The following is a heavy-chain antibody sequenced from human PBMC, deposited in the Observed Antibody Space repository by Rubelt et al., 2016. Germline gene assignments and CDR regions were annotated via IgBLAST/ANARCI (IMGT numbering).Heavy chain of an antibody. CDR2: INHSGST. V-gene: IGHV4-34*01. Sequence: QVQLQQWGAGLLKPSETLSLTCAVYGGSFSGYYWSWIRQPPGKGLEWIGEINHSGSTNYNPSLKRGVTMSVETSKNQFSLRLSSVTAADTAVYYCARGLRAGYSSRFFTSWGQGTLVTVSS. J-gene: IGHJ4*02. CDR3: ARGLRAGYSSRFFTS. CDR1: GGSFSGYY. D-gene: IGHD6-13*01.